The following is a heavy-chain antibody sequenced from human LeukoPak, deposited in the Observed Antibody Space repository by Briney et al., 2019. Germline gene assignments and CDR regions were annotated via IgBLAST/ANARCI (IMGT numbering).Heavy chain of an antibody. J-gene: IGHJ4*02. CDR1: GYTFTVYY. CDR3: ARGIVGATTSFDY. V-gene: IGHV1-2*02. CDR2: INPNSGGT. D-gene: IGHD1-26*01. Sequence: ASVKVSCKASGYTFTVYYMHWVRQAPGQGLEWMGWINPNSGGTKYAQKFQGRVTMTRDTSISTAYMELSRLRSDDTAVHYCARGIVGATTSFDYWGQGALVTVSS.